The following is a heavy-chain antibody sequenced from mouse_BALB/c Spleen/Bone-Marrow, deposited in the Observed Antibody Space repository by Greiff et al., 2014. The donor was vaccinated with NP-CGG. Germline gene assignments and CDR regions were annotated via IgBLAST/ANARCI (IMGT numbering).Heavy chain of an antibody. D-gene: IGHD4-1*01. CDR3: AREGGTGFAS. Sequence: VKLQESGPGLVAPSQILSITCTVSGFSLTNYGVHWVRQPPGKGLEWLGVIWAGGSTNYNSALMSRLSISKDNSKSQVFLQMNSLQTDDTAMYYCAREGGTGFASWGQGTLVTVSA. CDR2: IWAGGST. J-gene: IGHJ3*01. CDR1: GFSLTNYG. V-gene: IGHV2-9*02.